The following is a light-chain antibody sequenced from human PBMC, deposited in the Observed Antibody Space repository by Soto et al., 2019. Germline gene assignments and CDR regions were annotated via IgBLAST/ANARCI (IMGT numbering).Light chain of an antibody. CDR2: GAS. Sequence: EVVMSQSPATLSVSLGERATLSCRASQSVSSSYLAWYQQKPGQAPSLLIYGASRRATGIPDRFSGSGSGTDFTLTISRLEPEDFAVYYCQQYDSSPITFGQGTRLEI. CDR3: QQYDSSPIT. J-gene: IGKJ5*01. CDR1: QSVSSSY. V-gene: IGKV3-20*01.